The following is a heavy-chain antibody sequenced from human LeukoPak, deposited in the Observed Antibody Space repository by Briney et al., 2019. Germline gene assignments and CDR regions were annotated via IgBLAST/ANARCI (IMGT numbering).Heavy chain of an antibody. Sequence: GKSLRLSCAASGFTFSSYAVHWVRQAPGKGLEWVAVISYDGSNKYYADSVKGRFTISRDNSKNTLYLQMNSLRAEDTAVYYCARGHSSSEGGSFDYWGQGTLVTVSS. D-gene: IGHD6-6*01. CDR2: ISYDGSNK. J-gene: IGHJ4*02. CDR1: GFTFSSYA. CDR3: ARGHSSSEGGSFDY. V-gene: IGHV3-30*04.